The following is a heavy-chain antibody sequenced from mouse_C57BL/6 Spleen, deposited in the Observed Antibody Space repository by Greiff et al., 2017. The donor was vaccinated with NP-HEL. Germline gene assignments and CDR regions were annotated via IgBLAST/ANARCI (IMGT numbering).Heavy chain of an antibody. Sequence: QVQLKQPGAELVRPGTSVKLSCKASGYTFTSYWMHWVKQRPGQGLEWIGVIDPSDSYTNYNQKFKGKATLTVDTSSSTAYMQLSSLTSEDSAVYYCAREPYDVAMDYWGQGTSVTVSS. D-gene: IGHD2-12*01. CDR3: AREPYDVAMDY. J-gene: IGHJ4*01. CDR1: GYTFTSYW. V-gene: IGHV1-59*01. CDR2: IDPSDSYT.